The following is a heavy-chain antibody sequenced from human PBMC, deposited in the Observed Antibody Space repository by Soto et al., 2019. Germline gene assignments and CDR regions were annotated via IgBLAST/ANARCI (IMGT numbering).Heavy chain of an antibody. J-gene: IGHJ4*02. CDR2: IYSGGST. CDR1: GFTVTSHY. V-gene: IGHV3-66*01. CDR3: ARVLYFDY. Sequence: GGSLRLSCAASGFTVTSHYMSWVRQAPGKGLEWVSVIYSGGSTYYAVSVKGRFTISRDNSKNTLYLQMNSLRAEDTAVYYCARVLYFDYWGQGTLVTVSS.